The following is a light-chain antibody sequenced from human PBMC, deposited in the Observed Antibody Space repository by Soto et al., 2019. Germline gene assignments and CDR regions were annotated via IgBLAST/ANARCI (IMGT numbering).Light chain of an antibody. CDR3: QHYFTYPFT. CDR2: AAC. V-gene: IGKV1-16*02. J-gene: IGKJ3*01. Sequence: DIQMTQSPSSLSASVGDRVTITCRASQDIGKYLAWLQQQPGKAPKSLIYAACSLQSGVPSKSSGSGSGTDFTLSISSLQPEDFAIYYCQHYFTYPFTFGPGTRVDVK. CDR1: QDIGKY.